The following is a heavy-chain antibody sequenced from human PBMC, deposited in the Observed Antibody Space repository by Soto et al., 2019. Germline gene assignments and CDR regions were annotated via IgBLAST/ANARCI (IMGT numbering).Heavy chain of an antibody. Sequence: QVQLVQSGPEVREPGASVKVSCRTSGYTFTTYGINWVRQAPGQGLEWMGWISTYAGDTKVAQTMQGRVTLTAETSTNTAYMEVRSLTSDDTAVYYCARRARHNYNHADYWGQVTLVTVSS. CDR3: ARRARHNYNHADY. CDR1: GYTFTTYG. D-gene: IGHD4-4*01. CDR2: ISTYAGDT. J-gene: IGHJ4*02. V-gene: IGHV1-18*04.